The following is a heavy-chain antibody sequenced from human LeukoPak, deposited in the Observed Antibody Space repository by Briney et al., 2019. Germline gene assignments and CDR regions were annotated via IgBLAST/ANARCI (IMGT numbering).Heavy chain of an antibody. CDR1: GGTFSGYA. CDR2: IIPIFGTA. D-gene: IGHD3-9*01. J-gene: IGHJ4*02. V-gene: IGHV1-69*01. Sequence: SVRVSCTASGGTFSGYAISGGRQAPGQGLEWMVGIIPIFGTANYAQKFQGRVTITADESTSTAYMELSSLRSEDTAVYYCARARYDILTGYYQYYFDYWGQGTLVTVSS. CDR3: ARARYDILTGYYQYYFDY.